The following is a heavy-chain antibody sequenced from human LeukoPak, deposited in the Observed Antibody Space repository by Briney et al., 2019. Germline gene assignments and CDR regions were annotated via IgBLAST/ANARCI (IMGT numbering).Heavy chain of an antibody. J-gene: IGHJ4*02. CDR1: GFTFSSYS. Sequence: GGSLRLSCAASGFTFSSYSMDWVRQAPGKGLEWVSSISSSSSYIYYADLVKGRFTISRDNAKNSLYLQMNSLRAEDTAVYYCARDSNTAMVHYWGQGTLVTVSS. D-gene: IGHD5-18*01. CDR3: ARDSNTAMVHY. CDR2: ISSSSSYI. V-gene: IGHV3-21*01.